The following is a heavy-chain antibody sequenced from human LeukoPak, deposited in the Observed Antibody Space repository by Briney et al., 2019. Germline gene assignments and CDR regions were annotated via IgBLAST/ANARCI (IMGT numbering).Heavy chain of an antibody. J-gene: IGHJ4*02. CDR3: ASGTFDDYGDYDRGDYFDH. CDR2: IYYSGLT. Sequence: SETLSLTCTVSGASISSSSSSWGWVRQPPGKGPEWIGSIYYSGLTYDNPSLKSRVSISVDPSKNHFSLKVSSVTAAGTAVYYCASGTFDDYGDYDRGDYFDHWGQGTLVTVS. V-gene: IGHV4-39*02. D-gene: IGHD4-17*01. CDR1: GASISSSSSS.